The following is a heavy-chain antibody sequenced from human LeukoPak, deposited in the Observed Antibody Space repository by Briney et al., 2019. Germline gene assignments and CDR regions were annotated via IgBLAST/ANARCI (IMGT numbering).Heavy chain of an antibody. CDR1: GYMFSGYS. Sequence: GGSLRLSCTASGYMFSGYSMNWVRQAPGKGLEWVSYISSSSGTIDFADSVKGRFTISRDNAKNSLYLQMNSLRAEDTAVYYCARAIGSWFFDYWGQGTLVTVSS. V-gene: IGHV3-48*04. CDR3: ARAIGSWFFDY. CDR2: ISSSSGTI. J-gene: IGHJ4*02. D-gene: IGHD6-13*01.